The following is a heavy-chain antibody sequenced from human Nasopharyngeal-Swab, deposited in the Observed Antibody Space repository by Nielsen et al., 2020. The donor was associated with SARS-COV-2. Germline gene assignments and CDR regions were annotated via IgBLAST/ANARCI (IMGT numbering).Heavy chain of an antibody. Sequence: SETLSLTCTVSGGSISSSSYYWGWIRQPPGKGLEWIGSIYHSGSTYYNPSLKSRITISVDRSKNQFSLKLSSVTAADTAVYYCARGEGEAIDYWGQGTLVTVSS. CDR3: ARGEGEAIDY. J-gene: IGHJ4*02. D-gene: IGHD3-16*01. CDR1: GGSISSSSYY. V-gene: IGHV4-39*07. CDR2: IYHSGST.